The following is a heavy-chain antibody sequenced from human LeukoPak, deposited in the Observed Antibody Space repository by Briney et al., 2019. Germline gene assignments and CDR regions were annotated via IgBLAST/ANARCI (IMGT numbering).Heavy chain of an antibody. D-gene: IGHD3-22*01. V-gene: IGHV3-30*02. Sequence: GGSLRLSCAASGFTFISYSIHWVRQAPGKGLEWVAFIRYDGSNKYYADSVKGRFTISRDNSKNTLYLQMNSLRAEDTAVYYCAKVEGVYDSSGYYLDYWGQGTLVTVSS. CDR3: AKVEGVYDSSGYYLDY. J-gene: IGHJ4*02. CDR1: GFTFISYS. CDR2: IRYDGSNK.